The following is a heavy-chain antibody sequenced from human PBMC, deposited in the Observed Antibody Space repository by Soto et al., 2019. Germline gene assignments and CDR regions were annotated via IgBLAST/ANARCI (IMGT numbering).Heavy chain of an antibody. CDR3: ARHQGEGWFDP. J-gene: IGHJ5*02. V-gene: IGHV4-39*01. CDR2: ISYSGSK. CDR1: GASVGSSCYF. Sequence: XTLSLPSTVSGASVGSSCYFWAWIRQAPGKGLEWFGTISYSGSKYYNQSLRNRITISAQSSKTQFSLTLSSVTAADTAVYFCARHQGEGWFDPWGQGTLGTVSS. D-gene: IGHD3-16*01.